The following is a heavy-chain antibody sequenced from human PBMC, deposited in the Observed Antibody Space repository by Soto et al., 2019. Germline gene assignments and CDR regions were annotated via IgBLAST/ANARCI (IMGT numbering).Heavy chain of an antibody. CDR1: GGSISSSSYY. Sequence: SETLSLTCTVSGGSISSSSYYWGWIRQPPGKGLEWIGSIYYSGSTYYNPSLKSRVTISVDTSKNQFSLKLSSVTAADTAVYYCARQLRPSGWYYFDYWGQGTLVTVSS. CDR2: IYYSGST. D-gene: IGHD6-19*01. CDR3: ARQLRPSGWYYFDY. V-gene: IGHV4-39*01. J-gene: IGHJ4*02.